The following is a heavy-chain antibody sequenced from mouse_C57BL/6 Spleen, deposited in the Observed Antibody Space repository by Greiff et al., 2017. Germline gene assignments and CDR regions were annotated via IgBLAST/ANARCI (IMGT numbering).Heavy chain of an antibody. CDR1: GFTFSDYG. Sequence: EVKLMESGGGLVKPGGSLKLSCAASGFTFSDYGMHWVRQAPEKGLEWVAYISSGSSTIYYADTVKGRFTISRDNAKNTLFLQITRLRSEDTAMYYCARPARSYWYFDVWGTGTTVTVSS. D-gene: IGHD1-1*01. J-gene: IGHJ1*03. CDR3: ARPARSYWYFDV. V-gene: IGHV5-17*01. CDR2: ISSGSSTI.